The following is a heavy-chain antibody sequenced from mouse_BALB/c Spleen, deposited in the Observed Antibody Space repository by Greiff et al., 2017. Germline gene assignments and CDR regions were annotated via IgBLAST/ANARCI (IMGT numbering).Heavy chain of an antibody. Sequence: VQLQQTGPELVKPGASVKISCKASGYSFTDYIMLWVKQSHGKSLEWIGNINPYYGSTSYNLKFKGKATLTVDKSSSTAYMQLNSLTSEDSAVYYCAREEDDYNYYAMDYWGQGTSVTVSS. V-gene: IGHV1-39*01. D-gene: IGHD2-4*01. CDR3: AREEDDYNYYAMDY. J-gene: IGHJ4*01. CDR1: GYSFTDYI. CDR2: INPYYGST.